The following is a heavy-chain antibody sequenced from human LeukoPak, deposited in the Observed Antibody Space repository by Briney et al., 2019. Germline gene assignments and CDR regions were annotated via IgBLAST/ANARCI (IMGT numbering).Heavy chain of an antibody. CDR2: INHSGST. CDR3: ARTRLHRWLDP. CDR1: GGSISSNSW. J-gene: IGHJ5*02. V-gene: IGHV4-4*02. D-gene: IGHD3-16*01. Sequence: KASETLSLTCAVSGGSISSNSWWSWVRQRPGKGLECIGEINHSGSTNYNPSLKSRVTISVDTSKNQFSLKLSSVTAADTAVYYCARTRLHRWLDPWGQGTLVTVSS.